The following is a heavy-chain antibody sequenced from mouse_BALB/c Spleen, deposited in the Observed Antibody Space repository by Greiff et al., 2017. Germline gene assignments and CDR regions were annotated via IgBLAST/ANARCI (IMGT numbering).Heavy chain of an antibody. Sequence: QVQLKQSGAELMKPGASVKISCKATGYTFSSYWIEWVKQRPGHGLEWIGEILPGSGSTNYNEKFKGKATFTADTSSNTAYMQLSSLTSEDSAVYYCARGHGNSWFAYWGQGTLVTVSA. CDR3: ARGHGNSWFAY. V-gene: IGHV1-9*01. D-gene: IGHD2-1*01. CDR2: ILPGSGST. J-gene: IGHJ3*01. CDR1: GYTFSSYW.